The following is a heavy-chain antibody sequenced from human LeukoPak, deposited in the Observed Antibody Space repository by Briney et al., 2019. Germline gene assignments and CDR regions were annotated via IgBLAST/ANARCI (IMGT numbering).Heavy chain of an antibody. CDR2: TSASGGST. J-gene: IGHJ4*02. Sequence: PGGSLRLSCAASGFSLSSYSMNWVRQAPGKGLEWVSATSASGGSTYYADSVKGRFTISRDNSKNTLYLQMNSLRAEDTAGYYCAKRSDYGGNWNYFDYWGQGTLVTVSS. CDR3: AKRSDYGGNWNYFDY. CDR1: GFSLSSYS. V-gene: IGHV3-23*01. D-gene: IGHD4-23*01.